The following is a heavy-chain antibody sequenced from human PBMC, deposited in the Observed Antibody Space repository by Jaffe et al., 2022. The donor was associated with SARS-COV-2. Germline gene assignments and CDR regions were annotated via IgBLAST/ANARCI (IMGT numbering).Heavy chain of an antibody. CDR1: GFTFSGST. V-gene: IGHV3-73*02. CDR2: IRSKADSYAT. J-gene: IGHJ4*02. D-gene: IGHD6-19*01. CDR3: CSDEQWQVLGY. Sequence: EVQLVESGGGLVQPGGSLKLSCAASGFTFSGSTIHWVRQASGKGLEWLGRIRSKADSYATVFGASVKGRFTISRDDSKNTVYLHMSSLKSEDTGMYYCCSDEQWQVLGYWGQGTLVTVSS.